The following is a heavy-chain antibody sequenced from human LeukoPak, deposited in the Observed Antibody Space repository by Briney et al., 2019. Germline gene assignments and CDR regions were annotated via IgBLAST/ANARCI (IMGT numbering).Heavy chain of an antibody. CDR1: GFTFTSYS. D-gene: IGHD3-22*01. CDR2: ISGSGGST. J-gene: IGHJ4*02. V-gene: IGHV3-23*01. Sequence: GGSLRLSCAASGFTFTSYSMNWVRQAPGKGLEWVSAISGSGGSTYYADSVKGRFTISRDNSKNTLYLQMNSLRAEDTAVYYCAKDHYYDSSGYYHDYWGQGTLVTVSS. CDR3: AKDHYYDSSGYYHDY.